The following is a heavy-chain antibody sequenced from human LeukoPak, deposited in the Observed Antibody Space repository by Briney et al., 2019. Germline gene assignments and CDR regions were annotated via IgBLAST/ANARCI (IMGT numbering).Heavy chain of an antibody. Sequence: RPSETLSLTCTVSGDSISTYYWSWIRQPPGKGLEWIGYIYYSGSTNYNPSLKSRFTISVDTSKNQFSLKLSSVTAADTAVYYCARAAARDYYYDSSGYYDYWGQGTLVTVSS. D-gene: IGHD3-22*01. J-gene: IGHJ4*02. CDR3: ARAAARDYYYDSSGYYDY. CDR2: IYYSGST. V-gene: IGHV4-59*01. CDR1: GDSISTYY.